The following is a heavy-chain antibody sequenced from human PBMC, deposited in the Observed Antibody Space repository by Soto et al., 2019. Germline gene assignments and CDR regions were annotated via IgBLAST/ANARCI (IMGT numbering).Heavy chain of an antibody. CDR2: INPNSGGT. CDR3: ARPGSSWSNYYYYGMDV. D-gene: IGHD6-13*01. J-gene: IGHJ6*02. Sequence: PVEASCKASGYTFTGYYMHWVRQAPGQGLEWMGWINPNSGGTNYAQKFQGWVTMTRDTSISTAYMELSRLRSDDTAVYYCARPGSSWSNYYYYGMDVWGQGTTVTVSS. V-gene: IGHV1-2*04. CDR1: GYTFTGYY.